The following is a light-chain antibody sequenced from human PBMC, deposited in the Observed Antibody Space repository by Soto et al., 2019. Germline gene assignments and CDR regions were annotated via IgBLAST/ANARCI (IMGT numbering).Light chain of an antibody. Sequence: IVLTQSPGTLSLSPGGRATLSCRASQSVTSKYLAWFQQKPGQAPRLLLYDVSTRATGFPDRFSGSGSGTDFTLTISRLEPEDFAVYYCQLYGDSPTFGGGTKVEIK. CDR3: QLYGDSPT. CDR2: DVS. J-gene: IGKJ4*01. CDR1: QSVTSKY. V-gene: IGKV3-20*01.